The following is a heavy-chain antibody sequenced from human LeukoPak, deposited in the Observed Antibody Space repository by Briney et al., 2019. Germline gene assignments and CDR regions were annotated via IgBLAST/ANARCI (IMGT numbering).Heavy chain of an antibody. D-gene: IGHD3-10*02. CDR1: GLTFSSYS. Sequence: GGSLRLSCAVSGLTFSSYSMNWVRQAPGKGLEWVASVSPSSSYIYYADSVKGRFTISRDNAKNSLYLQMNSLRAEDTAVYYCAELGITMIGGVWGKGTTVTISS. CDR2: VSPSSSYI. CDR3: AELGITMIGGV. J-gene: IGHJ6*04. V-gene: IGHV3-21*01.